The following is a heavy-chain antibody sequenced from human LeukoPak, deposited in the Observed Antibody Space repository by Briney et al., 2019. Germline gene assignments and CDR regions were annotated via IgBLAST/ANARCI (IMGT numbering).Heavy chain of an antibody. D-gene: IGHD5-12*01. V-gene: IGHV4-30-4*01. CDR3: ARQMDIVASFDP. Sequence: SETLSLTGTVSGGSISSGDYYWSWIRQPPGKGLEWIGHIYYSGSTYHNPSLKSRVTISVDTSKNKFSLKLSSVTAADTAVYYCARQMDIVASFDPWGQGTLVTVSS. CDR2: IYYSGST. CDR1: GGSISSGDYY. J-gene: IGHJ5*02.